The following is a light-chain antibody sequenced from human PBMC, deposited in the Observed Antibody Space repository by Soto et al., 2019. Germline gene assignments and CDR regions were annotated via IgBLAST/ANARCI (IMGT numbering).Light chain of an antibody. V-gene: IGKV1-5*03. J-gene: IGKJ2*01. CDR3: QQYNTYPYT. CDR2: KAS. Sequence: DLQMTQSPSTLSASVGDRVTITCRASQSISSWLAWYQQKPGQAPNLLIYKASNLESGVPSRFSGSGSGTEFTLTISSLQPDDFATYYCQQYNTYPYTFGQGTKLEIK. CDR1: QSISSW.